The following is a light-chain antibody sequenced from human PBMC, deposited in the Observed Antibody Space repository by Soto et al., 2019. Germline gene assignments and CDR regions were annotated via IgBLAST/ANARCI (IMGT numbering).Light chain of an antibody. CDR2: EGS. V-gene: IGLV2-23*01. CDR1: SSDVGSYNL. J-gene: IGLJ3*02. Sequence: QSALTQPASVSGSPGQSITISCTGTSSDVGSYNLVSWYQQHPGKAPKLMIYEGSKRPSGVSNRFSGSKSGNTASLTISGLQAEDEADYYCCSYAGSSIFGVFGGGTKLTVL. CDR3: CSYAGSSIFGV.